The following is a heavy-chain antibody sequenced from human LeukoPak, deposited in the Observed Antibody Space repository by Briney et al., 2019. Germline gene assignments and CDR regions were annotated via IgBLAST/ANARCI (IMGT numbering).Heavy chain of an antibody. V-gene: IGHV3-73*01. CDR1: GFTFSGSA. J-gene: IGHJ4*02. D-gene: IGHD5-24*01. CDR3: TRRGDGYNPFDY. CDR2: IRSKANSYAT. Sequence: PGGSLRLSCAASGFTFSGSAMHWVRQASGKGLEWVGRIRSKANSYATAYAASVKGRFTISRDDSKNTAYLQMNSLKTEDTAVYYCTRRGDGYNPFDYWGQGTLVTVSS.